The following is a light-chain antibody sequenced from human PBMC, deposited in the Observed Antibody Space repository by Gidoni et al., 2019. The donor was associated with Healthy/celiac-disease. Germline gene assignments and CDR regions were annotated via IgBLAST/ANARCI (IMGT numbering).Light chain of an antibody. CDR3: QQYYSTPYT. CDR1: QSVLYSSNNKNY. Sequence: IVMTQSPDSLAVSLGARSTINCKSSQSVLYSSNNKNYLAWYQQKPGQHPKLLIYWASTRESGVPDRVSGSGSGTDFTLTSSSLQTEDVAVYYCQQYYSTPYTFGQXTKLEIK. V-gene: IGKV4-1*01. J-gene: IGKJ2*01. CDR2: WAS.